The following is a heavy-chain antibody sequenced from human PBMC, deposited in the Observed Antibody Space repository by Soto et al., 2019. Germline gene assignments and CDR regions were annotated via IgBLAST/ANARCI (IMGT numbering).Heavy chain of an antibody. CDR1: GYSISSGYY. CDR2: IYHDGTT. D-gene: IGHD1-1*01. J-gene: IGHJ4*02. Sequence: PSETLSLTCVVSGYSISSGYYWGWIRQPPGKGLEWIGTIYHDGTTYYNPSLKSRVTISVDTSKNQFSLKVNSLTAADTAVYYCARGTGTVNFDSWGRG. V-gene: IGHV4-38-2*01. CDR3: ARGTGTVNFDS.